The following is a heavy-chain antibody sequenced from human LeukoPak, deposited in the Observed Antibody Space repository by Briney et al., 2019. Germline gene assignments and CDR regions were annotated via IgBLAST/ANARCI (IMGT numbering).Heavy chain of an antibody. D-gene: IGHD5-12*01. CDR3: ARGRYSGTTYYFDY. V-gene: IGHV3-11*01. CDR1: GFTFSNYY. Sequence: PGGSLRLSCAASGFTFSNYYMSWIRQAPGKGLEWVSYSSSSGSTIYYADSVKGRFTISRDNAKNSLYLQMNSLRAEDTAMYYCARGRYSGTTYYFDYWGQGTLVTVSS. CDR2: SSSSGSTI. J-gene: IGHJ4*02.